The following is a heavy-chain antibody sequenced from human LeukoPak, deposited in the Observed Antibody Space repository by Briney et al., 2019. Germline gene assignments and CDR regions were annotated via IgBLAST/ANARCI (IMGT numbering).Heavy chain of an antibody. J-gene: IGHJ4*02. CDR3: ARLSYYYDIPGYLDY. Sequence: GASVKVSCKASGYTFTGYYIHWVRQAPGQGLEWMGWINPNSGASDSTQKFQGRVTMTVDTSIDTAYMELSGLRSDDAAVYYCARLSYYYDIPGYLDYWGQGTLVTASS. D-gene: IGHD3-22*01. CDR2: INPNSGAS. V-gene: IGHV1-2*02. CDR1: GYTFTGYY.